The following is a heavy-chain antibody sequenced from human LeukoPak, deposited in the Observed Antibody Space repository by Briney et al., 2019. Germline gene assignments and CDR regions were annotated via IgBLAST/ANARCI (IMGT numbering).Heavy chain of an antibody. V-gene: IGHV3-23*01. J-gene: IGHJ4*02. D-gene: IGHD6-13*01. Sequence: PGGSLRLSCAASGFTFSSYAMSWVRQAPGKGLEWVSAISGSGGSTYYADSAKGRFTISRDNSKNTLYLQMNSLRAEDTAVYYCAHMAAAGSSTTFDYWGQGTLVTVSS. CDR3: AHMAAAGSSTTFDY. CDR2: ISGSGGST. CDR1: GFTFSSYA.